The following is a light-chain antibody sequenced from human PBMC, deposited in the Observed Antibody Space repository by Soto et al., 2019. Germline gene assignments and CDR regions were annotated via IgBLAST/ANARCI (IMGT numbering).Light chain of an antibody. Sequence: DIQMTQSPSTLSASVGDRVTITCRASQGLSTWLAWYQQKPGKAPKLVIYDASRLESGVPSRFSGSGSGTEFTLTISGLQPDDLATYYCQQYDQYPVTFGQGTKVEIK. J-gene: IGKJ1*01. V-gene: IGKV1-5*01. CDR2: DAS. CDR1: QGLSTW. CDR3: QQYDQYPVT.